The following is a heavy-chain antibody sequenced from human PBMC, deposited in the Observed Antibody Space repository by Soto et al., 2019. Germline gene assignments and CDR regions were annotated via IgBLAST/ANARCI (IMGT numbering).Heavy chain of an antibody. J-gene: IGHJ5*02. D-gene: IGHD3-3*01. CDR2: IYHSGST. V-gene: IGHV4-30-2*01. CDR1: GGSIRSGGYS. CDR3: ARAHIQYYDFWSGSKTRGWFDP. Sequence: PSETLSLTCAVSGGSIRSGGYSWSWIRQPPGKGLEWIGYIYHSGSTYYNPSLKSRVTISVDRSKNQFSLKLSSVTAADTAVYYCARAHIQYYDFWSGSKTRGWFDPWGQGTLVTVSS.